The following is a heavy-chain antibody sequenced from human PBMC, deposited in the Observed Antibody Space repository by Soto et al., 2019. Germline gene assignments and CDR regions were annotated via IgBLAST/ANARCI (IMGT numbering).Heavy chain of an antibody. Sequence: LRLSCAASGFTFTDYYMSWIRQAPGKGLEWVTYISGSGSTIYYAASVKGRFTISRDNAKNSLYLQMNSLRTEDTAVYFCARAGMDIVVVPAASPLYYYGMDVWGQGTTATVSS. CDR1: GFTFTDYY. CDR2: ISGSGSTI. CDR3: ARAGMDIVVVPAASPLYYYGMDV. V-gene: IGHV3-11*01. J-gene: IGHJ6*02. D-gene: IGHD2-2*03.